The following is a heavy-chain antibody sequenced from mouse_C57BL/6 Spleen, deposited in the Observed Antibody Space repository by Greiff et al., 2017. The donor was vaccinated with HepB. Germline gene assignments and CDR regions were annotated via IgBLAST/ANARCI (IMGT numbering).Heavy chain of an antibody. CDR3: ARSITTVVAVDD. D-gene: IGHD1-1*01. J-gene: IGHJ2*01. CDR2: INPSSGYT. CDR1: GYTFTSYT. V-gene: IGHV1-4*01. Sequence: VQLQQSGAELARPGASVKMSCKASGYTFTSYTMHWVKQRSGQGLEWIGYINPSSGYTKYNQKFKDKATLTADKSSNTSYMQLSSLTSEDSAVYNGARSITTVVAVDDWGQGTTLTITS.